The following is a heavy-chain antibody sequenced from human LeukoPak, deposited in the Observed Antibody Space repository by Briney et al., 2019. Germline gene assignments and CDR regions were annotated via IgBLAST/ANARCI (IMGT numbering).Heavy chain of an antibody. CDR3: ARAVSVGPDFDY. Sequence: SSVKVSCKASGGTFSSYAISWVRQAPGQGLEWMGRIIPIFGTANYAQKFQGRVTITTDESTSTAYMELSSLRSEDTAVYYCARAVSVGPDFDYWGQGTLVTVSS. J-gene: IGHJ4*02. CDR2: IIPIFGTA. V-gene: IGHV1-69*05. CDR1: GGTFSSYA.